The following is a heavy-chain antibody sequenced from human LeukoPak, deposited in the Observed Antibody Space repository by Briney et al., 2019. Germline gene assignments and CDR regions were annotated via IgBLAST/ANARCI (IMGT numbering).Heavy chain of an antibody. CDR1: GGSISSYY. J-gene: IGHJ4*02. V-gene: IGHV4-4*07. CDR2: IYTSGSS. Sequence: SETLSLTSTVSGGSISSYYWTWIRQPAGKGLEWIGRIYTSGSSNYNPSLKSRVTMSVDTSKNQFSLKLSSVTAADTAVYYCARVGYGGDLDHWGQGTLVTVSS. CDR3: ARVGYGGDLDH. D-gene: IGHD4-23*01.